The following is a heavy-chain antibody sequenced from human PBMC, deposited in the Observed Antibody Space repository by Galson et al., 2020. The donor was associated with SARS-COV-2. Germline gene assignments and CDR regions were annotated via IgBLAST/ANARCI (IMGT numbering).Heavy chain of an antibody. CDR3: AYSSSWETFEY. CDR1: GGSIRSSDYY. Sequence: SETLSLTCSVSGGSIRSSDYYWGWIRQPLGKGLEWIGNMYYSGSIYYNPSLESRVRMSEDTSKNQFSLQMSSVTAEDTAVYYCAYSSSWETFEYWGQGILVTVSS. D-gene: IGHD6-13*01. J-gene: IGHJ4*02. CDR2: MYYSGSI. V-gene: IGHV4-39*01.